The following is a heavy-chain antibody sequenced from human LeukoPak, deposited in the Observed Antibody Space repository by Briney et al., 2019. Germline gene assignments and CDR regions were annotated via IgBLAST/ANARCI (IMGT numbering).Heavy chain of an antibody. CDR3: ARELGSGSSYDAFDI. CDR2: ISSSSSYI. CDR1: GFTFSSYS. V-gene: IGHV3-21*01. J-gene: IGHJ3*02. Sequence: GGSLRLSCAASGFTFSSYSMNWVRQAPGKGLEWVSSISSSSSYIYYADSVKGRFTISRDNAKNSLYPQMNSLRAEDTAVYYCARELGSGSSYDAFDIWGQGTMVTVSS. D-gene: IGHD6-19*01.